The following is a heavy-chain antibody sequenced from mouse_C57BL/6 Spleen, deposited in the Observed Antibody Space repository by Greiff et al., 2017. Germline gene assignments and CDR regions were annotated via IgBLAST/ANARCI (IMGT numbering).Heavy chain of an antibody. CDR3: ARGEPLDRDY. J-gene: IGHJ2*01. Sequence: QVQLQQPGAELVKPGASVKLSCKASGYTFTSYWMKWVKQRPGQGLEWIGEIDPSDSYTNYNPKFKGKATLTVDTSSSTAYMQLSSLTSEDAAVXYCARGEPLDRDYWGQGTTLTVSS. V-gene: IGHV1-50*01. CDR2: IDPSDSYT. CDR1: GYTFTSYW. D-gene: IGHD6-1*01.